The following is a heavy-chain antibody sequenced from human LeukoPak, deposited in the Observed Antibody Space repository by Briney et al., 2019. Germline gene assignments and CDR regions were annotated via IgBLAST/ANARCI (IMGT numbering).Heavy chain of an antibody. CDR2: IYSGGST. Sequence: AGGSLRLSCAASGFTVSSNYMSWVRQAPGKGLEWVSVIYSGGSTYYADSVKGRFTISRHNSKNTLYLQMNSLRAEDTAVYYCARSLHYYDSSGYPYLDYWGQGTLVTVSS. D-gene: IGHD3-22*01. CDR3: ARSLHYYDSSGYPYLDY. CDR1: GFTVSSNY. V-gene: IGHV3-53*04. J-gene: IGHJ4*02.